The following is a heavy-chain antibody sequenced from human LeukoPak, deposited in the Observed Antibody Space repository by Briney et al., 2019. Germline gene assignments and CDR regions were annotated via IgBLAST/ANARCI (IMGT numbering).Heavy chain of an antibody. D-gene: IGHD6-6*01. CDR2: IDWDDDT. CDR3: ARTSYSSSSVFFDY. V-gene: IGHV2-70*11. Sequence: SGPSLVKPTQTLTLTFTFSGLSRSPSGMGVGWICQPPGKAVDWLARIDWDDDTYYSTSLKTRLTISKDTSKNQVVLTMINMDPVDTATYYCARTSYSSSSVFFDYWGQGTLVTVSS. CDR1: GLSRSPSGMG. J-gene: IGHJ4*02.